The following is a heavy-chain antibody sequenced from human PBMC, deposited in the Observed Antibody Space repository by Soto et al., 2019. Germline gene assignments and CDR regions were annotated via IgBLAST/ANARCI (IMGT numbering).Heavy chain of an antibody. CDR2: IIPIFGTA. V-gene: IGHV1-69*12. D-gene: IGHD6-13*01. Sequence: QVQLVQSGAEVKKPGSSVKVSCKASGGTFSSYAISWVRQAPGQGLEWMGGIIPIFGTANYAQKFQGRVTITADESTSTADMERSSLRSEDTAVYYCARGGLAAAGTGNWFDPWGQGTLVTVSS. CDR1: GGTFSSYA. J-gene: IGHJ5*02. CDR3: ARGGLAAAGTGNWFDP.